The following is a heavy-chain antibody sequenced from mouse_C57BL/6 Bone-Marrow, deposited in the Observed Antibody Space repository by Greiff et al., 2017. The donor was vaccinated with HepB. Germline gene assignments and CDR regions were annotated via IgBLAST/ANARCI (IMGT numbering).Heavy chain of an antibody. CDR2: ISSGGSYT. CDR1: GFTFSSYG. D-gene: IGHD4-1*01. J-gene: IGHJ1*03. CDR3: ARHRELTGSYWYFDV. V-gene: IGHV5-6*01. Sequence: EVKLVESGGDLVKPGGSLKLSCAASGFTFSSYGMSWVRQTPDKRLEWVATISSGGSYTYYPDSVKGRFTISRDNAKNTLYLQMSSLKSEDTAMYYCARHRELTGSYWYFDVWGTGTTVTVSS.